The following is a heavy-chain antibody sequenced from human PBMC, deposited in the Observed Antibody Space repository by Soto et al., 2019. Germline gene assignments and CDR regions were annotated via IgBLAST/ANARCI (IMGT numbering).Heavy chain of an antibody. V-gene: IGHV1-69*01. CDR2: IIPIFGTP. Sequence: QVQLVQSGPVVRKPGSSVKVSCKASGGTFNSYVINWVRQAPGQGLEWMGGIIPIFGTPNYAQKFQGRVTIPADESTSTAYMELSSLRSDDTAFYFCASYGDYEYWGQGTLVTVSS. J-gene: IGHJ4*02. D-gene: IGHD4-17*01. CDR1: GGTFNSYV. CDR3: ASYGDYEY.